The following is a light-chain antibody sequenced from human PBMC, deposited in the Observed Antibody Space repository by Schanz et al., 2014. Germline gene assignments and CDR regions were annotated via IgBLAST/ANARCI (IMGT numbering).Light chain of an antibody. Sequence: QSALTQPASVSGSPGQSITISCTGTRSDVGGYNYVSWYQQHPGKAPRLMISDVSDRPSGVSNRFSGSKSGNTASLTISGLQAEDEADYHCSSHTAITTAVVFGGGTKLTVL. CDR3: SSHTAITTAVV. CDR1: RSDVGGYNY. CDR2: DVS. J-gene: IGLJ2*01. V-gene: IGLV2-14*03.